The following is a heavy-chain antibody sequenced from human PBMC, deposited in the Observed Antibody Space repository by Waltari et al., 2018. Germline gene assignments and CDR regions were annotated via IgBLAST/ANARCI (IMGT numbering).Heavy chain of an antibody. J-gene: IGHJ4*02. CDR3: AKEITKVSTPGLDY. D-gene: IGHD1-20*01. CDR2: ISDSGRKT. Sequence: EVQLLESGGGLVQPGGSLRLCCAASGFTFNIYAIRWGRQAPGKGLGWAAAISDSGRKTWYADSVKGRFTISRDNSKNTLYLQMNSLRAEDTALYYCAKEITKVSTPGLDYWGQGVLVTVSS. V-gene: IGHV3-23*01. CDR1: GFTFNIYA.